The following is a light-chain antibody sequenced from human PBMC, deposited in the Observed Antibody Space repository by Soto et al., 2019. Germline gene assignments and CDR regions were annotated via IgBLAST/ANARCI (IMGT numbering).Light chain of an antibody. V-gene: IGLV3-21*02. Sequence: SYDLTQPPAVSVAPGQTARISWGGDKSGSKSVDWYQQKQGQAPVLVVFDDTDRPSGIPERFSGSTSGNTDTLTISRVEAGDEGDYYCHVWDSGSDEHGFGAGSKVTV. J-gene: IGLJ1*01. CDR3: HVWDSGSDEHG. CDR1: KSGSKS. CDR2: DDT.